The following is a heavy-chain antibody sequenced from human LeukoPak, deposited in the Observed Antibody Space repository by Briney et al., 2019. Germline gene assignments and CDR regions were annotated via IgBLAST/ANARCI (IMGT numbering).Heavy chain of an antibody. D-gene: IGHD1-26*01. V-gene: IGHV3-74*01. CDR1: GFTFSSYW. CDR3: ARTAYSGSYFDN. CDR2: INSDGSST. J-gene: IGHJ4*02. Sequence: GGSLRLSCGASGFTFSSYWIHWVRQAPGKGLVWVSRINSDGSSTSYADSVKGRFTISRDNAKNTLYLQMDSLRAEDTAVYFCARTAYSGSYFDNWGQGTLVTVSS.